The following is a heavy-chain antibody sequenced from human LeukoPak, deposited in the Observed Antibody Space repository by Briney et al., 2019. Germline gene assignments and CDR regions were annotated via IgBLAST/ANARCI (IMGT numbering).Heavy chain of an antibody. CDR1: GFTFSSYD. J-gene: IGHJ4*02. CDR3: ARDYWNDGGFDY. V-gene: IGHV3-30*12. CDR2: ISYDGSNK. Sequence: GGSLRLSCAASGFTFSSYDMHWVRQAPGKGLEWVAVISYDGSNKYYADSVKGRFTISRDNSKNSLYLQMNSLRAEDTAVYYCARDYWNDGGFDYWGQGTLVTVSS. D-gene: IGHD1-1*01.